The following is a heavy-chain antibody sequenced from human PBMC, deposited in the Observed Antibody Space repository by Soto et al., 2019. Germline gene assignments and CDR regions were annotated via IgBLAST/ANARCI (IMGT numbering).Heavy chain of an antibody. D-gene: IGHD2-21*02. CDR3: ARVSCGGDCYIDY. V-gene: IGHV4-59*08. CDR1: GGSISSYY. J-gene: IGHJ4*02. CDR2: IYYSGST. Sequence: SETLSLTCTVSGGSISSYYWSWIRQPPGKGLEWIGYIYYSGSTNYNPSLKSRVTISVDTSKNQFSLKLSSVTAADTAVYYCARVSCGGDCYIDYWGQGTLVTVSS.